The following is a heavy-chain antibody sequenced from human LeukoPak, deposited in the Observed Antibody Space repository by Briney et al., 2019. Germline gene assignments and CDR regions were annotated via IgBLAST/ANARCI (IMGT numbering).Heavy chain of an antibody. D-gene: IGHD1-26*01. CDR2: INWDDDK. CDR3: ARIVREFGIVGAPDY. Sequence: SGPALVKPTQTLTLTCTFSGFSLTPSGMCVSWIRQPPGKALEWLARINWDDDKYYSTSLKTRLTISKDASKNQVVLSMTNMDPVDTATYFCARIVREFGIVGAPDYWGQGTVVTVSS. CDR1: GFSLTPSGMC. J-gene: IGHJ4*02. V-gene: IGHV2-70*11.